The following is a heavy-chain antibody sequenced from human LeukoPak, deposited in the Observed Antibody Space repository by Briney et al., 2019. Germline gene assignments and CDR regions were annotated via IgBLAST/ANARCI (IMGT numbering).Heavy chain of an antibody. CDR1: GFIFRSYA. J-gene: IGHJ6*03. CDR2: IGGSGGSS. CDR3: AKGEAHYFHYYMDV. Sequence: PGGSLRLSCKASGFIFRSYAMHWVRQAPGKGLEWVSGIGGSGGSSYSADSVKGRFTISRDNSKNTLFLQMNSLRAEDTATYFCAKGEAHYFHYYMDVWGKGTTVTISS. D-gene: IGHD1-26*01. V-gene: IGHV3-23*01.